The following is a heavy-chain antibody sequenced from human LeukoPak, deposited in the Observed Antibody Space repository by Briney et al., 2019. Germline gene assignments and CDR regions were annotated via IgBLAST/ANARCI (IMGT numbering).Heavy chain of an antibody. CDR2: IGSKSEYT. Sequence: GGSLRLSCAASGFTFSDHYMNWIRQAPGKGLEWVSYIGSKSEYTDYADSVKGRFTISRDNAQNSLYLQMNSLRAEDTAVYYCARASNPWLQLNWGQGTLVTVSS. J-gene: IGHJ4*02. CDR3: ARASNPWLQLN. D-gene: IGHD5-24*01. CDR1: GFTFSDHY. V-gene: IGHV3-11*05.